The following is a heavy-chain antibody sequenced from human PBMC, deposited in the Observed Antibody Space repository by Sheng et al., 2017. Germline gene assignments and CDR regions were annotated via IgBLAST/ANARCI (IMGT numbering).Heavy chain of an antibody. V-gene: IGHV4-39*07. Sequence: QLQLQESGPGLVKPSETLSLTCTVSGGSISSSSYYWGWIRQPPGKGLEWIGSIYYSGSTYYNPSLKSRVTISVDTSKNQFSLKLSSVTAADTAVYYCARDHRKGDAFDIWGQGTMVTVSS. CDR2: IYYSGST. J-gene: IGHJ3*02. CDR3: ARDHRKGDAFDI. CDR1: GGSISSSSYY.